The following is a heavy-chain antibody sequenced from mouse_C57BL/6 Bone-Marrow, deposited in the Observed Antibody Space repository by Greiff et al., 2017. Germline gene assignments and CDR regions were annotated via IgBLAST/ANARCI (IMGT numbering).Heavy chain of an antibody. CDR3: AILPYDSSYWYFDV. CDR1: GYTFTSYW. Sequence: QVQLQQPGAELVKPGASVQLSCKASGYTFTSYWMHWVKQRPGQGLEWIGMIHPNSGSTNYNQKFKSKATLTVDKSSSTAYMQLSSLSSEDSAVYYCAILPYDSSYWYFDVWGTRTTVTVFS. J-gene: IGHJ1*03. D-gene: IGHD2-4*01. CDR2: IHPNSGST. V-gene: IGHV1-64*01.